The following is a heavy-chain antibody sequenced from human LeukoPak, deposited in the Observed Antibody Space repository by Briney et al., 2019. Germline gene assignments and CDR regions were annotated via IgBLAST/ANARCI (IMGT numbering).Heavy chain of an antibody. J-gene: IGHJ4*02. CDR2: IKQDGSEK. Sequence: GRSLRLSCAASGFTFSSYAMHWVRQAPGKGMEWVANIKQDGSEKYYVDSVKGRFTISRDNAKNSLYLQMNSLRAEDTAVYYCAGGIAAWTFDYWGQGTLVTVSS. D-gene: IGHD6-25*01. CDR3: AGGIAAWTFDY. CDR1: GFTFSSYA. V-gene: IGHV3-7*04.